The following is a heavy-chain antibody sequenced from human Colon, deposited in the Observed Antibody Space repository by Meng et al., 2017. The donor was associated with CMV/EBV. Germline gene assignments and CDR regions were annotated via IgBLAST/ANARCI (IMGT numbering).Heavy chain of an antibody. J-gene: IGHJ4*02. Sequence: SETLSLTCFVSGGSVNTPNYYWAWVRQTPGKGLEWLATVFHNGATQYNPSLRSRVTISVDTSANQFSLKVTSVTAADTAMYYCARENRVGLLGTTRGDYWGQGTLVTVSS. CDR1: GGSVNTPNYY. V-gene: IGHV4-39*07. D-gene: IGHD1-1*01. CDR3: ARENRVGLLGTTRGDY. CDR2: VFHNGAT.